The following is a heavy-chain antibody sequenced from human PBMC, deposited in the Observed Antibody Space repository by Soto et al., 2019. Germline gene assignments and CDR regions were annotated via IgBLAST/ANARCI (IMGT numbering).Heavy chain of an antibody. V-gene: IGHV1-46*01. CDR3: AREGIAAATLNWFDP. CDR1: GYTFTSYY. D-gene: IGHD6-13*01. CDR2: INPSGGST. J-gene: IGHJ5*02. Sequence: ASVKVSCKASGYTFTSYYMHWVRQAPGQGLEWMGIINPSGGSTSYAQKFQGRVTMTRDTSTSTVYMELSSLRSEDTAVYYCAREGIAAATLNWFDPWGQGTLVTVS.